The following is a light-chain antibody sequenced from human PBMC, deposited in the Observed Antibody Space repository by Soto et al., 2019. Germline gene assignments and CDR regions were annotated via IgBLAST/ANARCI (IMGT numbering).Light chain of an antibody. J-gene: IGKJ1*01. V-gene: IGKV1-8*01. CDR3: QQYYSYPRT. CDR1: QGISSY. CDR2: AAS. Sequence: AIRMTQSPSSLSASTGDRVTITCRASQGISSYLAWYQQKPGKAPKLLIYAASTLQGGVPSRFSGSGSGTDFTLTISCLQYEDFATYYCQQYYSYPRTFGQGTKVEIK.